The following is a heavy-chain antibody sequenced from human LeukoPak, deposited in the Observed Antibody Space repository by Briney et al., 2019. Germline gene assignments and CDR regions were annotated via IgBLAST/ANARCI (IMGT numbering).Heavy chain of an antibody. CDR1: GGSISSGAYY. Sequence: SETLSLTRTVSGGSISSGAYYWGWIRQPPGKGLEWIGSIFFNGSTHYNPSLKSRVTISVDTSKNQFSLNLNSVTAADTAVYYCASHDYGDANFHDHWGQGILVTVSS. J-gene: IGHJ4*02. CDR3: ASHDYGDANFHDH. V-gene: IGHV4-39*01. D-gene: IGHD4-17*01. CDR2: IFFNGST.